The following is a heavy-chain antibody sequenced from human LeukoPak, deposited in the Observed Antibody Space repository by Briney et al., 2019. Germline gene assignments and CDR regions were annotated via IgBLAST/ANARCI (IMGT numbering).Heavy chain of an antibody. Sequence: PGRSLRLSCAASGFTFDDYAMHWVRQAPGKGLEWVSGISWNSGSIGYGDSVKGRFTISRDNAKTSLYLQMNSLRAEDTALYYYAKDIATLDTAMVIAAFDIWGQGTMVTVSS. CDR1: GFTFDDYA. V-gene: IGHV3-9*01. CDR3: AKDIATLDTAMVIAAFDI. CDR2: ISWNSGSI. D-gene: IGHD5-18*01. J-gene: IGHJ3*02.